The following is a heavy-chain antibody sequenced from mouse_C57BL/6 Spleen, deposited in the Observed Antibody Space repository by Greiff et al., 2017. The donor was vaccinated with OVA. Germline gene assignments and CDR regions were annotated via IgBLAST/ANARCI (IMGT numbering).Heavy chain of an antibody. Sequence: EVQLQQSGPELVKPGASVKISCKASGYSFTGYYMNWVKQSPEKSLEWIGEINPSTGGTTYNQKFKDKATLTVDKSSSTAYMQLKSLTSEESAVYYCARSPVSYWGQGTTLTVSS. J-gene: IGHJ2*01. CDR3: ARSPVSY. CDR2: INPSTGGT. CDR1: GYSFTGYY. V-gene: IGHV1-42*01. D-gene: IGHD2-12*01.